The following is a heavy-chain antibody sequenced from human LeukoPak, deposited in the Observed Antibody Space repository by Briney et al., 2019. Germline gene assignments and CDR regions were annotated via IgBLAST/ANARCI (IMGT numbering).Heavy chain of an antibody. CDR3: ARDHGAIALTNYLDY. CDR2: INRNGGNT. CDR1: GFTFDDYG. Sequence: GGSLRLSCAASGFTFDDYGMSWVRQAPGKGLEWVSNINRNGGNTAYADSVKGRFTISRDNAKNSLYLQMNGLRAEDTALYYCARDHGAIALTNYLDYWGQGTLVTVSS. J-gene: IGHJ4*02. V-gene: IGHV3-20*04. D-gene: IGHD1-1*01.